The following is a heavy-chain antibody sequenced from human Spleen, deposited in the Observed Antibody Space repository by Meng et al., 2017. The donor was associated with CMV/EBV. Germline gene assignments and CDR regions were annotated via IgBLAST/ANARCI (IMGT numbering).Heavy chain of an antibody. CDR3: ARDAKDPYDSSGYSSWWVSYYYGMDV. V-gene: IGHV3-7*01. Sequence: GESLKISCTASGFTFSPTGMTWVRQAPGKGLEWVANIKQDGSEKYYVDSVKGRFTISRDNAKNSLYLQMNSLRAEDTAVYYCARDAKDPYDSSGYSSWWVSYYYGMDVWGQGTTVTVSS. D-gene: IGHD3-22*01. CDR2: IKQDGSEK. CDR1: GFTFSPTG. J-gene: IGHJ6*02.